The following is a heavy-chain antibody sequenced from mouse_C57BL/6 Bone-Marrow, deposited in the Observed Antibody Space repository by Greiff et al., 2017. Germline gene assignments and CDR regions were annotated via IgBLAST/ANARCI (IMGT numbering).Heavy chain of an antibody. Sequence: VQLQQPGAELVRPGSSVKLSCKASGYTFTGYWMHWVKQRPIQGLEWIGNIDPSASETHYNQKFQDKATLTVDQSSSTSYLQLSSLTSEDSAVYYCARSNDYDDYTMDNWDQGTSVSVSS. CDR3: ARSNDYDDYTMDN. CDR2: IDPSASET. V-gene: IGHV1-52*01. CDR1: GYTFTGYW. D-gene: IGHD2-4*01. J-gene: IGHJ4*01.